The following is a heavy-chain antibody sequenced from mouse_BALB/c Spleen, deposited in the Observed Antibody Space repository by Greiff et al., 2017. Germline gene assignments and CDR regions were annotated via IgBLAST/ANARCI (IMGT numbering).Heavy chain of an antibody. Sequence: LQQPGSELVRPGASVKLSCKASGYTFTSYWMHWVKQRHGQGLEWIGNIYPGSGSTNYDEKFKSKGTLTVDTSSSTAYMHLSSLTSEDSAVYYCTRYGYAMDYWGQGTSVTVST. V-gene: IGHV1S22*01. CDR3: TRYGYAMDY. CDR1: GYTFTSYW. CDR2: IYPGSGST. J-gene: IGHJ4*01. D-gene: IGHD1-1*01.